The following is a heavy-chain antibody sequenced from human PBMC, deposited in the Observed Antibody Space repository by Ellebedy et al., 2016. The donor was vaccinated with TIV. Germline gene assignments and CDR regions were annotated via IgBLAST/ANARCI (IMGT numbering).Heavy chain of an antibody. V-gene: IGHV3-30*01. CDR2: ISHDGSNE. D-gene: IGHD4-17*01. CDR3: TVWVGGMDV. Sequence: PGGSLRLSCAASGFTFSSYAMHWVRQAPGKGLEWVAAISHDGSNEHYADSVKGRFTISRDSSKNTLYLQMNSLRSEDTAVYYTTVWVGGMDVWGQGTTVTVSS. CDR1: GFTFSSYA. J-gene: IGHJ6*02.